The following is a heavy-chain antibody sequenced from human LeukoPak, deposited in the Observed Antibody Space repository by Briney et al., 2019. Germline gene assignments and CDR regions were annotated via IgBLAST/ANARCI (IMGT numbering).Heavy chain of an antibody. D-gene: IGHD4-17*01. Sequence: PGGSLRLSCAASGFTFSSYWMHWVRQAPGKGLVWVSRINSDGSSTSYADSVKGRFTISRDNAKNTLYLQMNSLRAEDTAVYYCARGPTYGDYLDYWGQGTLVTVSS. CDR2: INSDGSST. V-gene: IGHV3-74*01. CDR1: GFTFSSYW. J-gene: IGHJ4*02. CDR3: ARGPTYGDYLDY.